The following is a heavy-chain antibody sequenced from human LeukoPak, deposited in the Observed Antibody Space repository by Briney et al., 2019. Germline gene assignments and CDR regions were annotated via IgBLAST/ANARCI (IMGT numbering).Heavy chain of an antibody. CDR1: GFTFSSYS. CDR2: ISSSSSYI. CDR3: ARDYYGSGSYLSYFDY. Sequence: GGSLRLSCAASGFTFSSYSMNWVRQAPGKGLEWVSSISSSSSYIYYADSVKGRFTISRDNAKNSLYLQMNSLRAEDTAAYYCARDYYGSGSYLSYFDYWGQGTLVTVSS. D-gene: IGHD3-10*01. V-gene: IGHV3-21*01. J-gene: IGHJ4*02.